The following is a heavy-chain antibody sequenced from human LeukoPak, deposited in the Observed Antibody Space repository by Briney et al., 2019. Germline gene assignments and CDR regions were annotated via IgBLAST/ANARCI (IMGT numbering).Heavy chain of an antibody. Sequence: GGSLRLSCEASGLTLSSYAMRWVRQAPGKGLEWVAVISYDGSNEYYADSVKGRFTISRDNSKHTLYLQMNSLRAEDTAVYYCARDQSYWFDYWGQGTLVTVSS. CDR1: GLTLSSYA. D-gene: IGHD3-10*01. J-gene: IGHJ4*02. CDR2: ISYDGSNE. V-gene: IGHV3-30-3*01. CDR3: ARDQSYWFDY.